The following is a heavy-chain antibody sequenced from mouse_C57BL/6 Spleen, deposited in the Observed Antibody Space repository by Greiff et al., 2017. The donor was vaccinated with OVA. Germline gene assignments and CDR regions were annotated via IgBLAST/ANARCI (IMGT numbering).Heavy chain of an antibody. D-gene: IGHD3-3*01. CDR3: ARKGDVGYFDV. CDR1: GYTFTSYW. J-gene: IGHJ1*03. CDR2: IHPNSGST. V-gene: IGHV1-64*01. Sequence: VQLKESGAELVKPGASVKLSCKASGYTFTSYWMHWVKQRPGQGLEWIGMIHPNSGSTNYNEKFKSKATLTVDKSSSTAYMQLSSLTSEDSAVYYCARKGDVGYFDVWGTGTTVTVSS.